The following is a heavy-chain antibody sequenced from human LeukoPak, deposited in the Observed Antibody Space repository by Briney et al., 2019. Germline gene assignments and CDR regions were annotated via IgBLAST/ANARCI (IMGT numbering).Heavy chain of an antibody. V-gene: IGHV1-3*01. CDR2: INAGNGNT. D-gene: IGHD1-26*01. Sequence: ASVKVSCKASGYTFTSYAMHWVRQAPGQRLEWMGWINAGNGNTKYSQKFQGRVTITRDTSASTAYMELSSLRSEDTAVYYCARDGGSYPNDALDIWGQGTMVTVSS. CDR1: GYTFTSYA. J-gene: IGHJ3*02. CDR3: ARDGGSYPNDALDI.